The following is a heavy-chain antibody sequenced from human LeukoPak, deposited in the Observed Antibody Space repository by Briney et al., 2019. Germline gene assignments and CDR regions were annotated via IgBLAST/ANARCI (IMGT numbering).Heavy chain of an antibody. J-gene: IGHJ5*02. CDR1: GXSISSSSYY. CDR3: ARQIREGWFDP. D-gene: IGHD3-16*01. Sequence: SETLSLTCTVSGXSISSSSYYWGWIRQPPGKGLEWIGSIYYSGSTYYNPSLKSRVTISVDASKNQFSLKLSSVTAADTAVYYCARQIREGWFDPWGQGTLVTVSS. CDR2: IYYSGST. V-gene: IGHV4-39*01.